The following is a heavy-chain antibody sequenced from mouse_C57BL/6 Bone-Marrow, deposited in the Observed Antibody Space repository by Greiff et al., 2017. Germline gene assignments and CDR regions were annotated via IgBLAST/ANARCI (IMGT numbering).Heavy chain of an antibody. CDR1: GYTFTSYG. CDR3: ARLSIVTEAWFAY. J-gene: IGHJ3*01. D-gene: IGHD2-5*01. Sequence: QVQLQQSGAELARPGASVKLSCKASGYTFTSYGISWVKQRTGQGLEWIGEIYPRSGNTYYNEKFKGKATLTADKSSSTAYMELRSLTSEDSAVYFCARLSIVTEAWFAYWGQGTLVTVSA. CDR2: IYPRSGNT. V-gene: IGHV1-81*01.